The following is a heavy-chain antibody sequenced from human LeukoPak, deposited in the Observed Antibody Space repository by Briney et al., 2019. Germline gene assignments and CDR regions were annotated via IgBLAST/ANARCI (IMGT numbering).Heavy chain of an antibody. CDR3: ARHPGYSSSWYIYYYGMDV. CDR1: GGSISSYY. D-gene: IGHD6-13*01. J-gene: IGHJ6*02. Sequence: SETLSLTCTVSGGSISSYYWSWIRQPPGKGLEWIGYIYYSGSTNYNPSLKSRVTISVDTSKNQFSLKLSSVTAADTAVYYCARHPGYSSSWYIYYYGMDVWGQGTTVTVSS. CDR2: IYYSGST. V-gene: IGHV4-59*08.